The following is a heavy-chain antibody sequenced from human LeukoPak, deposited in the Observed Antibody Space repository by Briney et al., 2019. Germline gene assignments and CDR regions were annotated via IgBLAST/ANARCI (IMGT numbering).Heavy chain of an antibody. D-gene: IGHD3-9*01. V-gene: IGHV3-48*03. CDR2: ISSSGSTI. CDR1: GFTFSSYE. Sequence: PGGSLRLSCAASGFTFSSYEMNWVRQAPGKGLEWVSYISSSGSTIYYADSVKGRFTISRDNAKNSLYLQMNSLRAEDTAVYYCARGGTYDILTGYYWGQGTLVTVSS. J-gene: IGHJ4*02. CDR3: ARGGTYDILTGYY.